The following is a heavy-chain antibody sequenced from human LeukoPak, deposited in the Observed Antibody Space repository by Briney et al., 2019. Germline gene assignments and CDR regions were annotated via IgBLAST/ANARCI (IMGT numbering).Heavy chain of an antibody. CDR2: IYHSGST. CDR1: GYSISSGYY. J-gene: IGHJ4*02. Sequence: SETLSLTCAVSGYSISSGYYWGWIRQPPGKGLEWIGSIYHSGSTYYNPSLKSRVTISVDTSKNQFSLRLSSVTAADTAVYYCATNWGGGYFDYWGQGTLVTVS. CDR3: ATNWGGGYFDY. D-gene: IGHD7-27*01. V-gene: IGHV4-38-2*01.